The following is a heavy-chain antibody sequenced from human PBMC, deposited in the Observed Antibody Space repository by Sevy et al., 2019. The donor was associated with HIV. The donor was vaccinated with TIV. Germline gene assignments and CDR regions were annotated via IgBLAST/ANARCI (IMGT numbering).Heavy chain of an antibody. CDR1: GGSVSSGSYY. Sequence: SETLSLTCTVSGGSVSSGSYYWSWIRQPPGKGLEWIGYIYYSGSTNYNPSLKSRVTISVDTSKNQFSLKLSSVTAADTAVYYCARVRYDYVWGSYLDYYGMDVWGQWTTVTVSS. CDR3: ARVRYDYVWGSYLDYYGMDV. J-gene: IGHJ6*02. CDR2: IYYSGST. D-gene: IGHD3-16*02. V-gene: IGHV4-61*01.